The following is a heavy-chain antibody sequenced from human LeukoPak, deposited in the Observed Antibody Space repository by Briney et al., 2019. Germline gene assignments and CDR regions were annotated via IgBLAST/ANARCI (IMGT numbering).Heavy chain of an antibody. CDR1: GGSFSGYY. J-gene: IGHJ4*02. CDR3: ARGGIAVADFDY. Sequence: PSETLSLTCAVYGGSFSGYYWSWIRQPSGKGLEWIGEINHSGSTNYNPSLKSRVTISVDTSKNQFPLKLSSVTAADTAVYYCARGGIAVADFDYWGQGTLVTVSS. D-gene: IGHD6-19*01. V-gene: IGHV4-34*01. CDR2: INHSGST.